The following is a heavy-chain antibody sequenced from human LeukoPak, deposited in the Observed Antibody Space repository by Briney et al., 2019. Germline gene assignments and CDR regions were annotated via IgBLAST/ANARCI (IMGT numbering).Heavy chain of an antibody. V-gene: IGHV3-30*02. CDR3: ARALDYSGSYFDY. CDR1: GFTFSSYW. D-gene: IGHD1-26*01. J-gene: IGHJ4*02. CDR2: IRYDGSNK. Sequence: GGSLRLSCAASGFTFSSYWMHWVRQAPGKGLEWVAFIRYDGSNKYYADSVKGRFTIPRDNAKNSLYLQMNSLRAEDTAVYYCARALDYSGSYFDYWGQGTLVTVSS.